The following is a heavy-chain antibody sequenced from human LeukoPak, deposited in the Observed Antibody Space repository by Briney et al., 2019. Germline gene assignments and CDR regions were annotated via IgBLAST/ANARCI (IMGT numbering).Heavy chain of an antibody. CDR3: ARLSKGRYFDYIFDY. D-gene: IGHD3-9*01. V-gene: IGHV4-39*01. CDR1: GGSVSSTEFY. J-gene: IGHJ4*02. Sequence: ASKTLSLTCTVSGGSVSSTEFYWGWIRQPPGKGLQWIGNIYYTGSTYYNPSLNSRVTMSVDTSQNQFSLKMTSVTAADTAVYYCARLSKGRYFDYIFDYWSQGTLVTVSS. CDR2: IYYTGST.